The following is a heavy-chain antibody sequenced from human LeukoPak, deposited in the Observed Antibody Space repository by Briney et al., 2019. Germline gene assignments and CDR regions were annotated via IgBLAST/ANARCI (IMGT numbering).Heavy chain of an antibody. CDR3: AKGVIGMKHLVRFDY. J-gene: IGHJ4*02. V-gene: IGHV3-30*02. Sequence: PGGSLRLSCAASGFTFSIYGMHWVRQAPGKGLEWVAFIRHGGNNKYYADSVKGRFTISRDNSKDTLFLQMNSLRAEDTALYYCAKGVIGMKHLVRFDYWGQGTLVTVSS. CDR2: IRHGGNNK. CDR1: GFTFSIYG. D-gene: IGHD6-6*01.